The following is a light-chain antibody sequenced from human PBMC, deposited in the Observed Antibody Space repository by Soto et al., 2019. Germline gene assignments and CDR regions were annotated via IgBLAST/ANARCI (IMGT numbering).Light chain of an antibody. CDR2: DAS. Sequence: EIVLTQSPATLSLSPGERATLSCRASQSVSSYLAWYQQKPGQAPRLLIYDASNRATGIPGRFSGSGSGTDFTLTISRLEPEDFAVYYCQQYGSSPYTFGQGTKVDIK. J-gene: IGKJ2*01. CDR1: QSVSSY. V-gene: IGKV3-11*01. CDR3: QQYGSSPYT.